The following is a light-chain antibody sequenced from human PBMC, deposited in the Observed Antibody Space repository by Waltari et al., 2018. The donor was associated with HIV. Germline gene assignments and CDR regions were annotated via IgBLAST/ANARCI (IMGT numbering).Light chain of an antibody. CDR3: QVCVDNSVI. J-gene: IGLJ2*01. CDR1: SVGSKS. CDR2: DDS. V-gene: IGLV3-21*02. Sequence: SYVLTQPPSVSVAPGQTARITCGGNSVGSKSVHWSQQKSGQAPVLVVYDDSDRPSGIPERFSGSNSGNTATLTISRVEDGDEADYYCQVCVDNSVIFAGGTRLTVL.